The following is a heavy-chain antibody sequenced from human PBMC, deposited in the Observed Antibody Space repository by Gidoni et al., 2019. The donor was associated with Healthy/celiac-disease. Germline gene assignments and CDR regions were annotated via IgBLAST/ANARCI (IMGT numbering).Heavy chain of an antibody. D-gene: IGHD2-15*01. CDR3: AKDLPDSNGWFDT. CDR1: GFTFSSYA. Sequence: EVQLLESGGGLGQSGVSLRLSCAPSGFTFSSYAMSWVRQAPGKGLEWVSAISGSGGSTYYAESVKGRFTISRNNSKNTLYLQMNSLRAEDKAVYYCAKDLPDSNGWFDTWGQGTLVTVSS. J-gene: IGHJ5*02. V-gene: IGHV3-23*01. CDR2: ISGSGGST.